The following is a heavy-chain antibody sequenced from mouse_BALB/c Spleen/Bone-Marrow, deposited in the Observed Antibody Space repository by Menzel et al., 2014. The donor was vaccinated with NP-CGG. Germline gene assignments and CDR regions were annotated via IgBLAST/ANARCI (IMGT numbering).Heavy chain of an antibody. CDR1: GYTLTSYW. V-gene: IGHV1-5*01. Sequence: EVQLQQSGTVLARPGASVKMSCKASGYTLTSYWMHWVKQRPGQGLEWIGAIYPGNSDTSYNQKFKGQAKLTAVTSTSTAYMELSSLTNEDSAVYYCTRWNYYGSGYDYWGQGTTLTVSS. J-gene: IGHJ2*01. CDR3: TRWNYYGSGYDY. D-gene: IGHD1-1*01. CDR2: IYPGNSDT.